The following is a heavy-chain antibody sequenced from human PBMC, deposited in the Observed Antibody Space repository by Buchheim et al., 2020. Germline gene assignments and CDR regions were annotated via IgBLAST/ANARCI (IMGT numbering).Heavy chain of an antibody. J-gene: IGHJ4*02. Sequence: QVQLVESGGGVVQPGRSLRLSCADSGFTFSSYAMHWVRQAPGKGLEWVAVISYDGSNKYYADSVKGRFTISRDNSKNTLYLQMNSLRAEDTAVYYCAREAGDAYYYDSSGYSPFDYWGQGTL. CDR1: GFTFSSYA. CDR3: AREAGDAYYYDSSGYSPFDY. V-gene: IGHV3-30*04. CDR2: ISYDGSNK. D-gene: IGHD3-22*01.